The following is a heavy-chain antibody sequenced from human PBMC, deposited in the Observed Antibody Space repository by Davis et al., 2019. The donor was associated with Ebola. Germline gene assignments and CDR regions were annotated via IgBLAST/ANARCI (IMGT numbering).Heavy chain of an antibody. CDR2: IRYDGSIK. CDR3: VKDRSGTYYFDD. Sequence: PGGSLRLSCAASGFIFRSYGMHWVRRAPGKGLEWVAFIRYDGSIKSYADSVKGRFTISRDQSTNTLSLQMNGLRPEDTSLYYCVKDRSGTYYFDDWGQGTLVTVSS. D-gene: IGHD1-26*01. J-gene: IGHJ4*02. CDR1: GFIFRSYG. V-gene: IGHV3-30*02.